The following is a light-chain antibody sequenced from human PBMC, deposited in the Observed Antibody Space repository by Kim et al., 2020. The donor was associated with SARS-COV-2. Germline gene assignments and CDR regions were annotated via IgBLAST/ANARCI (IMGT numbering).Light chain of an antibody. Sequence: GQSITNSCTATSSDVGGYNYVSWYQQHPGKAPKLMIYDVNNRPSGVSNRFSGSKSGNTASLTISGLQAEDEADYYCTSYTSSSTVVFGGGTQLTVL. CDR1: SSDVGGYNY. CDR3: TSYTSSSTVV. CDR2: DVN. J-gene: IGLJ2*01. V-gene: IGLV2-14*03.